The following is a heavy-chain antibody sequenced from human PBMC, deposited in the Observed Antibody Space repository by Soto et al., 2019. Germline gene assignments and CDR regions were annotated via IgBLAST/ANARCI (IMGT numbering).Heavy chain of an antibody. J-gene: IGHJ5*02. CDR2: ISSNGGST. CDR3: ARGIENDFWSGYYSVTSFDP. D-gene: IGHD3-3*01. CDR1: GFTFSSYA. Sequence: EVQLVESGGGLVQPGGSLRLSCAASGFTFSSYAMHWVRQAPGKGLEYVSAISSNGGSTYYANSVKGRFTISRDNSKNTLYLQMGSLRAEDMAVYYCARGIENDFWSGYYSVTSFDPWGQGTLVTVSS. V-gene: IGHV3-64*01.